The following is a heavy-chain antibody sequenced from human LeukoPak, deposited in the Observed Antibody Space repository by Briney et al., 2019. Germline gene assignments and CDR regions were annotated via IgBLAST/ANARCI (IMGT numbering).Heavy chain of an antibody. D-gene: IGHD1-1*01. CDR2: INKDGSDK. Sequence: PGGSLRLSCAASGFTFSDFWVEWFRQAPGKGLEWVANINKDGSDKYYMNSVTGRFSISRDNAKNSLSLQMNSLRADDTAVYYCARLHWNDVAIWGQGTLVTVSS. J-gene: IGHJ4*02. CDR3: ARLHWNDVAI. V-gene: IGHV3-7*01. CDR1: GFTFSDFW.